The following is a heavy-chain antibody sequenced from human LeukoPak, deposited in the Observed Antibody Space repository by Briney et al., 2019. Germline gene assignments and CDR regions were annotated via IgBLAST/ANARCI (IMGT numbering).Heavy chain of an antibody. D-gene: IGHD6-19*01. J-gene: IGHJ4*02. CDR2: IYYSGST. CDR3: ARERIAVAGGYYFDY. CDR1: GGSISSYY. Sequence: PSETLSLTCTVSGGSISSYYWSWIRQPPGKGLEWIGYIYYSGSTNYNPSLKSRVTISVDTSKNQFSLKLSSVTAADTAVYYCARERIAVAGGYYFDYWGQGTLATVSS. V-gene: IGHV4-59*01.